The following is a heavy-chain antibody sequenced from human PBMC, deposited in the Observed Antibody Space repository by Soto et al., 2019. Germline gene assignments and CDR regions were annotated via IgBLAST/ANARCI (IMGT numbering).Heavy chain of an antibody. CDR3: ARLGHVYYYDSSGYREYFQH. V-gene: IGHV4-59*01. Sequence: PSGALSPPRTVSGGSLRSYYWGWVPQPPREGMGWIGYIYYSGSTTYNPSLRSRVTISVDTSKNQFSLKLSSVTAADTAVYYCARLGHVYYYDSSGYREYFQHWGQGTLVTVSS. CDR2: IYYSGST. CDR1: GGSLRSYY. D-gene: IGHD3-22*01. J-gene: IGHJ1*01.